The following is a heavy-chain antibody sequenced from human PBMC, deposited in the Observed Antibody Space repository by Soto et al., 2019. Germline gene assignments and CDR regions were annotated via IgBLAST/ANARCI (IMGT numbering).Heavy chain of an antibody. V-gene: IGHV4-31*03. CDR2: IYHSGGS. CDR1: GDSITSGGYS. J-gene: IGHJ6*02. Sequence: SETLSLTCSVSGDSITSGGYSWSWLRQPPGKGLEWIGYIYHSGGSSYNPSLRGRAVISIDTSKNQFSLRLNAVTAADTATYYCARDYYGAGSQYYYYGMEVWGQGTTVTVSS. CDR3: ARDYYGAGSQYYYYGMEV. D-gene: IGHD3-10*01.